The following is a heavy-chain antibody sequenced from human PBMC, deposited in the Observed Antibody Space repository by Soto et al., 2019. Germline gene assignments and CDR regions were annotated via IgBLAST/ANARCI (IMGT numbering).Heavy chain of an antibody. V-gene: IGHV4-30-4*01. D-gene: IGHD1-7*01. CDR3: ATMGTPATGLYYFDY. J-gene: IGHJ4*02. Sequence: SETLSLTCTVSGGSISSGDYYWSWIRQPPGKGLEWIGYISYSGSTYYNASLKSRVTISVDTSKNQFSLNLSFVTAADTAVYYCATMGTPATGLYYFDYWGQGTLVTVSS. CDR2: ISYSGST. CDR1: GGSISSGDYY.